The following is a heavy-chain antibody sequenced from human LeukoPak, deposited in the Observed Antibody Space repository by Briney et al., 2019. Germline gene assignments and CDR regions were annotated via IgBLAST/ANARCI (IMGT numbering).Heavy chain of an antibody. CDR3: ARDRRQFDY. D-gene: IGHD1-1*01. J-gene: IGHJ4*02. CDR1: GFTFGSYG. CDR2: ISGSGGTT. V-gene: IGHV3-23*01. Sequence: PGGSLRLSCAASGFTFGSYGMSWVRQAPGKGLEWVSDISGSGGTTYYADSVKGRFTIPRDNSKNTLYLQMNSLRVDDTAVYYCARDRRQFDYWGQGTLVSVSS.